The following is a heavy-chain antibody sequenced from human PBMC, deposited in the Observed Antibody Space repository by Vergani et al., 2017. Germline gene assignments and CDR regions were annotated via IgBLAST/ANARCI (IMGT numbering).Heavy chain of an antibody. CDR2: IYSGGST. Sequence: EVQLVESGGGLVQPGGSLRLSCAASGFTFSSYAMHWVRQAPGKGLEWVSVIYSGGSTYYADSVKGRFTISRDNSKNTLYLQMNSLRAEDTAVYYCARGTGWELLGGLLDYWGQGTLVTVSS. CDR1: GFTFSSYA. J-gene: IGHJ4*02. D-gene: IGHD1-26*01. V-gene: IGHV3-66*01. CDR3: ARGTGWELLGGLLDY.